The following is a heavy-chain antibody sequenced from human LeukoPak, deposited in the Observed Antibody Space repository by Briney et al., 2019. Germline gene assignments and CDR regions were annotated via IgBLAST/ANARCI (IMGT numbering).Heavy chain of an antibody. CDR2: ISGSGANT. Sequence: GGSLRLSCAASGFTFSTYAMSWVRQAPGKGLEWVSTISGSGANTYYADSVRGRFTISRDNSKNTLYLHMNSLRAEDTAVYYCARGYSSGWAIDYWGQGTLVTVSS. D-gene: IGHD6-19*01. CDR3: ARGYSSGWAIDY. V-gene: IGHV3-23*01. CDR1: GFTFSTYA. J-gene: IGHJ4*02.